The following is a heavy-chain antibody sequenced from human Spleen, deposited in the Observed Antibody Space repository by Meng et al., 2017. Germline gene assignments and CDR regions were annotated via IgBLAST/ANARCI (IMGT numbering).Heavy chain of an antibody. D-gene: IGHD1/OR15-1a*01. CDR3: ARENKYYYGMDV. Sequence: ASVKVSCKASGGTFSSYAISWVRQAPGQGLEWMGWMNPNSGNTGYAQKFQGRVTITRNTSISTAYMELSSLRSEDTAVYYCARENKYYYGMDVWGQGTTVTVSS. V-gene: IGHV1-8*03. CDR2: MNPNSGNT. CDR1: GGTFSSYA. J-gene: IGHJ6*02.